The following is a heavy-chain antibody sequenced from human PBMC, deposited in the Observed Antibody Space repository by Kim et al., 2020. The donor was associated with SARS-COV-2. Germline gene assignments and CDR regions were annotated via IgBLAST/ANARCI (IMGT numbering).Heavy chain of an antibody. J-gene: IGHJ6*02. D-gene: IGHD3-16*01. V-gene: IGHV3-43*02. Sequence: GGSLRLSCAASGFTFDDYAMHWVRQAPGKGLEWVSLISGDGGSTYYADSVKGRFTISRDKSKNSLYLQMNSLRTEDTALYYCAKEELMITFGGVRDYYYGMDVWGQGTTVTVSS. CDR2: ISGDGGST. CDR1: GFTFDDYA. CDR3: AKEELMITFGGVRDYYYGMDV.